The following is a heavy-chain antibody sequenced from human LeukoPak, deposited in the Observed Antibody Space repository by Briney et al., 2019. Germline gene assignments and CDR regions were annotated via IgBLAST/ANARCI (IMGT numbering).Heavy chain of an antibody. D-gene: IGHD3-22*01. Sequence: PSETLSLTCAVYGCSFSGYYWRWLPQPPGKGLEWIGEINHSGSTNSNPSLKSRVTMADHTSNNHFSVKLSSVTAADTAVYYCARGNYYDSSGPQYPPFFDYWGQGTLVTVSS. CDR1: GCSFSGYY. CDR2: INHSGST. J-gene: IGHJ4*02. CDR3: ARGNYYDSSGPQYPPFFDY. V-gene: IGHV4-34*01.